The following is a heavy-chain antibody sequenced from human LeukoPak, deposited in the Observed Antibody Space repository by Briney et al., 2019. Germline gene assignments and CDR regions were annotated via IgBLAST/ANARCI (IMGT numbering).Heavy chain of an antibody. CDR3: ARRPYYYDTSAYWGSYYYYMDV. V-gene: IGHV4-59*12. CDR2: IHYSGST. CDR1: GGSISSYY. J-gene: IGHJ6*03. Sequence: PSETLSLTCTVSGGSISSYYWSWIRHPPGKGLEWIGYIHYSGSTHYNPSLKSRVTISVDTSKNQFSLKLNSVTAADMAVYYCARRPYYYDTSAYWGSYYYYMDVWGKGTTVTISS. D-gene: IGHD3-22*01.